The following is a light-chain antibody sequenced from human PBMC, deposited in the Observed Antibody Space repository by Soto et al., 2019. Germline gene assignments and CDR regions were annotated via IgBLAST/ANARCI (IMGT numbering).Light chain of an antibody. CDR1: QDINSC. J-gene: IGKJ4*01. Sequence: DIQMTQSPTSLSASVGDRVTITCRASQDINSCLNWYQHKPGKSPKLLIYAASSLQSGVPSRFSGSESGTDFTLTINSLQPDDSAIYYCQQTYTTRALTFGGGTKVEIK. CDR3: QQTYTTRALT. V-gene: IGKV1-39*01. CDR2: AAS.